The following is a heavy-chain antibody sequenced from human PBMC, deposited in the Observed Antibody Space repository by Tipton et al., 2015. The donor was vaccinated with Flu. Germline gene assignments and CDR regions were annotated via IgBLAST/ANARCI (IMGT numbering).Heavy chain of an antibody. V-gene: IGHV4-31*02. CDR3: ARERGGSYLRWFDP. D-gene: IGHD1-26*01. CDR2: IYYSGST. J-gene: IGHJ5*02. CDR1: GGPISSGGYY. Sequence: LRLSCTVSGGPISSGGYYWSWIRQHPGKGLEWIGYIYYSGSTYYNPSLKSRVTISVDTSKNQLSLKLSSVTAADTAVYDCARERGGSYLRWFDPWGQGTLVTVSS.